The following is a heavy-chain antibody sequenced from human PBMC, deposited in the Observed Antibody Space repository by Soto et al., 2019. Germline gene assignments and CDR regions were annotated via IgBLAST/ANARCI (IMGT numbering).Heavy chain of an antibody. CDR2: IKQDGSEK. J-gene: IGHJ6*03. V-gene: IGHV3-7*01. CDR1: GFTFSSYW. Sequence: GGSLRLSCAASGFTFSSYWMSWVRQAPGKGLEWVANIKQDGSEKYYVDSVKGRFTISRDNAKNSLYLQMNSLRAEDTAVYYCARAPKTYDFWSGYYTGKINYYMDVWGKGTTVTVSS. CDR3: ARAPKTYDFWSGYYTGKINYYMDV. D-gene: IGHD3-3*01.